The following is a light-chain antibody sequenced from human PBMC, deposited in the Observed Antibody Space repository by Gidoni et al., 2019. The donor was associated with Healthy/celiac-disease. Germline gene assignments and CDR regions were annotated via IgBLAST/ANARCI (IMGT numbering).Light chain of an antibody. CDR1: SLRSDY. Sequence: SSELTQDPAVSVALGQTVRITCQGDSLRSDYASWYQQKPGQATVLVIYGKNNRPSGIPDRFSGSSSGNTAAWTITGAQAEDEADYYCNSRDSSGNHRVFGGGTKLTVL. V-gene: IGLV3-19*01. J-gene: IGLJ2*01. CDR3: NSRDSSGNHRV. CDR2: GKN.